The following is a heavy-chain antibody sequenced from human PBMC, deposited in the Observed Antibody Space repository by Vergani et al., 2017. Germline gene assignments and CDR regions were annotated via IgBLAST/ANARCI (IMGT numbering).Heavy chain of an antibody. V-gene: IGHV1-69*01. D-gene: IGHD2-15*01. CDR1: GGTFSSYA. CDR2: IIPIFGTA. CDR3: ARTVGDHRKSYYYYYYMDV. Sequence: QVQLVQSGAEVKKPGSSVKVSCKASGGTFSSYAISWVRQAPGQGLEWMGGIIPIFGTANYAQKFQGRVTITADESTSTAYMELSSLRSEDTAVYYCARTVGDHRKSYYYYYYMDVWGKGTTVTVSS. J-gene: IGHJ6*03.